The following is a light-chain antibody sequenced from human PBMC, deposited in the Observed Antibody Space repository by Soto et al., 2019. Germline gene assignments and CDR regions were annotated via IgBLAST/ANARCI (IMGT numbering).Light chain of an antibody. J-gene: IGKJ2*01. CDR3: QQYNKWPPYT. Sequence: EIVMTQSPATLSVSPGERATLSCRASQIVSSNLAWYQQKPGQAPRLLIYGASTRATGIPARFSGSGSGTEFTLTISSLQSEDFAVYYCQQYNKWPPYTFGPGTKLEIK. CDR2: GAS. CDR1: QIVSSN. V-gene: IGKV3-15*01.